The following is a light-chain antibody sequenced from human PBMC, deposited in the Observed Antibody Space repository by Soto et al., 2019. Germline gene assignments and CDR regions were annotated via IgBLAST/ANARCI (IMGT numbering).Light chain of an antibody. Sequence: IVGTQAPAKMSVSPRVRDTRSCRGSQSVSSNLAWYQQKPGQAPRLLIYGASTRATGIPARFRGSGSGTEFTLTISSLQSEDFAVYYCQQYNNWPAITFGQGTRLEIK. V-gene: IGKV3-15*01. J-gene: IGKJ5*01. CDR1: QSVSSN. CDR2: GAS. CDR3: QQYNNWPAIT.